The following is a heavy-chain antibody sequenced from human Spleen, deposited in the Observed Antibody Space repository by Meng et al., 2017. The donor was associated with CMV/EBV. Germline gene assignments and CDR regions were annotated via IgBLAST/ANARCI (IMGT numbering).Heavy chain of an antibody. Sequence: QVQLVQSGAEVKKPGASVQVSCKASGYTFTGYNMQGVRQAPGQGLEWMGWINPNSGGTNYAQKFQGRVTITADEYTSTAYMELSSLRSEDTAVYYCARGSDIVATSFDYWGQGTLVTVSS. CDR2: INPNSGGT. CDR1: GYTFTGYN. D-gene: IGHD5-12*01. J-gene: IGHJ4*02. CDR3: ARGSDIVATSFDY. V-gene: IGHV1-2*02.